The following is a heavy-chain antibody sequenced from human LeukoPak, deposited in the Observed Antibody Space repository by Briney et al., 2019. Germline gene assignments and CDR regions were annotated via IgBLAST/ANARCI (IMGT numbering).Heavy chain of an antibody. Sequence: SETLSLTCAVYGGSFSGYYWSWIRQPPGKGLEWIGEINHSGSTNYNPSLKSRVTISVDTSKSQFSLKLSSVTAADTAVYYCARGRRGLHYGSGSYYNSNWFDPWGQGTLVTVSS. V-gene: IGHV4-34*01. J-gene: IGHJ5*02. CDR1: GGSFSGYY. CDR2: INHSGST. CDR3: ARGRRGLHYGSGSYYNSNWFDP. D-gene: IGHD3-10*01.